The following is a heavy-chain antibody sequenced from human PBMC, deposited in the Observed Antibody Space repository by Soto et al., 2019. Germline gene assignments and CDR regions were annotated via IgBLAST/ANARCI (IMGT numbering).Heavy chain of an antibody. D-gene: IGHD6-6*01. J-gene: IGHJ6*03. CDR1: GVTFSSFS. Sequence: EVQLVESGGGLVKPGGSLRLSCAASGVTFSSFSFNWVRQAPGKGLEWVSFILSSSGSIYYADSVKGRFTISRDNAKNSLYLQMNSLKDEDPAVYYCAGGSAEQLGRRGFYYYYMDVGCKGTAVTVSS. V-gene: IGHV3-21*01. CDR3: AGGSAEQLGRRGFYYYYMDV. CDR2: ILSSSGSI.